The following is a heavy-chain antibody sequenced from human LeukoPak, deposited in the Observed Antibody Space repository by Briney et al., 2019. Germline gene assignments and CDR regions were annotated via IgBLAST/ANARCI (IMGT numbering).Heavy chain of an antibody. CDR2: INPNSGGT. Sequence: ASVKVSCTASGYTFTGYYMHWVRQAPGQGLEWMGWINPNSGGTNYAQKFQGRVTMTRDTSISTAYMELSRLRSDDTAVYYCARAHWVVTDLPEFPWGQGTLVTVSS. D-gene: IGHD2-21*02. CDR1: GYTFTGYY. J-gene: IGHJ5*02. CDR3: ARAHWVVTDLPEFP. V-gene: IGHV1-2*02.